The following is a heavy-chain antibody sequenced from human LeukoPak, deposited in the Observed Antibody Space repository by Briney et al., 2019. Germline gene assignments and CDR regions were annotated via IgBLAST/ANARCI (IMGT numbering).Heavy chain of an antibody. Sequence: ASVKVSCKASGYTFTSYDINWVRQATGQGLEWMGWMNPNSGNTGYAQKFQGRVTMTRNTSISTAYMELSSLRSEDTAVYYCARAPPPVTGEWFDPWGQGTLVTVSS. CDR2: MNPNSGNT. CDR3: ARAPPPVTGEWFDP. J-gene: IGHJ5*02. CDR1: GYTFTSYD. V-gene: IGHV1-8*01. D-gene: IGHD4-17*01.